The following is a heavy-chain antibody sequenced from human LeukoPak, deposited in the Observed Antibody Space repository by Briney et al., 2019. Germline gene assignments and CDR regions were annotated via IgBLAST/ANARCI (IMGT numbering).Heavy chain of an antibody. CDR1: GFTFSGYG. J-gene: IGHJ4*02. V-gene: IGHV3-30*02. Sequence: PGGSLRLSCAASGFTFSGYGMHWVRQAPGKGLEWVAFIRYDGSNKYYADSVKGRFTISRDNSKNTLYLQMNSLRAEDTAVYYCAKLATVTTSHFDYWGQGTLVTVSS. CDR2: IRYDGSNK. D-gene: IGHD4-11*01. CDR3: AKLATVTTSHFDY.